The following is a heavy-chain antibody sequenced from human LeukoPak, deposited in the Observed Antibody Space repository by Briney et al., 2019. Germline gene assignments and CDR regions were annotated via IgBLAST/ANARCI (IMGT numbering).Heavy chain of an antibody. V-gene: IGHV4-39*07. CDR1: GGSVSSSSYS. CDR2: LYYSGNT. CDR3: ARDFWSGSNWFDP. J-gene: IGHJ5*02. D-gene: IGHD3-3*01. Sequence: SETLSLTCTVSGGSVSSSSYSRGWIRQPPGKGLEWIGSLYYSGNTYYNPSLKSRLTISIDTSKNQFSLRLSSVTAADTAVYYCARDFWSGSNWFDPWGQGTLVTVSS.